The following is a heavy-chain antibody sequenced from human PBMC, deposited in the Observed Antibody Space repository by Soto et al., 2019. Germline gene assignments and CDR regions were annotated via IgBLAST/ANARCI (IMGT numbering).Heavy chain of an antibody. CDR1: GFTFSSYA. V-gene: IGHV3-30-3*01. J-gene: IGHJ5*02. CDR2: ISYDGSNK. Sequence: QVQLVESGGGVVQPGRSLRLSCAASGFTFSSYAMHWVRQAPGKGLEWVAVISYDGSNKYYADSVKGRFTISRDNSKNTLYLQMNSLRAEDTAVYYCARDHYDHYSNYANWFDPWGQGTLVTVSS. CDR3: ARDHYDHYSNYANWFDP. D-gene: IGHD4-4*01.